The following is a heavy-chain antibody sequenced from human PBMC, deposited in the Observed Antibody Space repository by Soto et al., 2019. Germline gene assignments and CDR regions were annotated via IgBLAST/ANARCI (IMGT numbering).Heavy chain of an antibody. CDR1: GGSISSSNW. CDR3: ARVDAMVRGYEGVDP. D-gene: IGHD3-10*01. Sequence: SETLSLTCAVSGGSISSSNWWSCVRQPPGKGLEWIGEIYHSGSTNYNPSLKSRVTISVDKSKNQFSLKLSSMTAEDTAVYYCARVDAMVRGYEGVDPWGQGTLVTVSS. J-gene: IGHJ5*02. V-gene: IGHV4-4*02. CDR2: IYHSGST.